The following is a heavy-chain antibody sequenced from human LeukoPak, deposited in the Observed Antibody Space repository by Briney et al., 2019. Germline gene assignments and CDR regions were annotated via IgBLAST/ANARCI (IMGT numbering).Heavy chain of an antibody. Sequence: PGGSLRLSCAASGFTVSSNYMSWVRQAPGKGLEWVSVIYSGGSTYYADSVKGRFTISRDNSKNTLYLQMNSLRAEDTAVYYCARDSPPDYYGMDVWGQGTTVTVSS. CDR1: GFTVSSNY. CDR3: ARDSPPDYYGMDV. CDR2: IYSGGST. J-gene: IGHJ6*02. V-gene: IGHV3-66*01.